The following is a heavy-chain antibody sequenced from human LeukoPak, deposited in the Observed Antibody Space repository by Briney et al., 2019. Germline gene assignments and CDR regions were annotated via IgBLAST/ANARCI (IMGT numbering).Heavy chain of an antibody. CDR3: TTDLPSSSRWSNDF. V-gene: IGHV3-15*07. CDR2: IKRKSEGEIA. D-gene: IGHD2-2*01. CDR1: GFTFSDAW. J-gene: IGHJ4*02. Sequence: GGSLRLSCAASGFTFSDAWMNWVRQAPGKGLKWVARIKRKSEGEIADNLAPVKGRFTISRDDTRNLVHLQMNNLKTEDTGMYYCTTDLPSSSRWSNDFWGLGALVTVSS.